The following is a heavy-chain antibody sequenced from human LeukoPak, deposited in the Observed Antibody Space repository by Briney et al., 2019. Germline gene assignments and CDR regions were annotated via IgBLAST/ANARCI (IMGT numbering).Heavy chain of an antibody. V-gene: IGHV4-34*01. CDR2: INHSGST. CDR1: GGSFSGYY. D-gene: IGHD1-20*01. CDR3: ARGIVTGTTNWFDP. J-gene: IGHJ5*02. Sequence: SETLSLTCAVYGGSFSGYYWSWIRQPPGKGLEWIGEINHSGSTNYNPSLKSRVTISLDTSKNQFSLKVNSVTAADTAVYHCARGIVTGTTNWFDPWGQGTLVTVSS.